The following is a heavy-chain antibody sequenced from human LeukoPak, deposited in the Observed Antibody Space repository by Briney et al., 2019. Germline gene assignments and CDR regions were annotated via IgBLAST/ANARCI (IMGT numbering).Heavy chain of an antibody. V-gene: IGHV3-30*18. CDR1: GFTFSSYG. J-gene: IGHJ3*02. Sequence: PGRSLRLSCAASGFTFSSYGMHWVRQAPGKGLEWVAVISYDGSNKYYEDSVKGRFTISRDNSKNTLYLQMNSLRAEDTAVYYCSKDGGLSSVAGPLGAFDIWGQGTMVTVSS. CDR2: ISYDGSNK. D-gene: IGHD6-19*01. CDR3: SKDGGLSSVAGPLGAFDI.